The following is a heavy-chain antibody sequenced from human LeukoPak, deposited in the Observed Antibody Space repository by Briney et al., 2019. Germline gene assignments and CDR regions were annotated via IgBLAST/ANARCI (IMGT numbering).Heavy chain of an antibody. CDR1: GFTFSVHY. V-gene: IGHV3-72*01. J-gene: IGHJ4*02. D-gene: IGHD2-15*01. CDR3: ARDDGGQGDY. Sequence: TGGSLRLSCAASGFTFSVHYMDWVRQAPGKGLEWVGRSKNKANSYITQYAAFVQGRFTISRDDSKNSLYLQINSLKTEDTAVYYCARDDGGQGDYWGQGTLVTVSS. CDR2: SKNKANSYIT.